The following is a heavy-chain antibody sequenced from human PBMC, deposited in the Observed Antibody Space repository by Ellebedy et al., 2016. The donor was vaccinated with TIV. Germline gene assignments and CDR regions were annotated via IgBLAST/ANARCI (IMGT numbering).Heavy chain of an antibody. Sequence: GESLKISCAASGFTFSSDCMSWVRQAPGKGLECVANIKQDGSEKYYLDSVKGRFTISRDNAKNSLYLQMNSLRAEDTAVYYCAGIADVRLDTWGQGTLVSVSS. CDR3: AGIADVRLDT. CDR1: GFTFSSDC. V-gene: IGHV3-7*01. CDR2: IKQDGSEK. J-gene: IGHJ5*02. D-gene: IGHD3-10*02.